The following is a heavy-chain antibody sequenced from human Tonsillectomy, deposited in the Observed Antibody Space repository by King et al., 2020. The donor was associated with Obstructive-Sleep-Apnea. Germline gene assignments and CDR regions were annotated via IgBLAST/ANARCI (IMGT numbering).Heavy chain of an antibody. CDR3: ARDNHGLDV. V-gene: IGHV3-9*01. Sequence: VQLVESGGGLVQPGRSLRLSCAASGFTFDDYAMHWVRQAPGKGLEWVSGISWYSYSINYGDSVKGRFPSSRDNAKNSLYLQMNRLRAEDTAVYYCARDNHGLDVWGQGTTVTVPS. CDR2: ISWYSYSI. CDR1: GFTFDDYA. J-gene: IGHJ6*02.